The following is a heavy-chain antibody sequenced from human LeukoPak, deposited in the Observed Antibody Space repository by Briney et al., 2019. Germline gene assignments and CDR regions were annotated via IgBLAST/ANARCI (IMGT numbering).Heavy chain of an antibody. D-gene: IGHD2-21*02. CDR3: ASICGGDCHSDY. Sequence: SETLSLTCAVYGGSFSGYYWSWIRQPPGKGLEWIGYIYYSGSTYYNPSLKSRVTISVDTSKNQFSLKLSSVTAADTAVYYCASICGGDCHSDYWGQGTLVTVSS. J-gene: IGHJ4*02. V-gene: IGHV4-30-4*08. CDR2: IYYSGST. CDR1: GGSFSGYY.